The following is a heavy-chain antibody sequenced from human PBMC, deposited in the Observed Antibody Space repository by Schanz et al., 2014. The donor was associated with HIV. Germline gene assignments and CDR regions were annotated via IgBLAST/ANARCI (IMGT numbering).Heavy chain of an antibody. Sequence: DVQLLESGGGLVEPGGSLRLSCIASGFTFSKYAMSWVRQAPGRGLEWVSNNSGDGGSTFYTDSVKGRFTIFRDNSRNTLYLQMNSLRAEDTAVYYCARGGIWEWDQPDFDYWGQGTLVTVSS. J-gene: IGHJ4*02. CDR3: ARGGIWEWDQPDFDY. CDR1: GFTFSKYA. V-gene: IGHV3-23*01. CDR2: NSGDGGST. D-gene: IGHD2-15*01.